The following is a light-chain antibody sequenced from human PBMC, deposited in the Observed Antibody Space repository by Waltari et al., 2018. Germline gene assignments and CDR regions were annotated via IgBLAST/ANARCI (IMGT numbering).Light chain of an antibody. CDR3: CSFAGYGIYV. J-gene: IGLJ1*01. Sequence: QSALTQPASVSGSLGQSITISCSETADNVDFLYLVSWYQRHPGRAPRLLIYDITQRPSGISDRFSGSKSGKTASLTISGLQAEDEADYYCCSFAGYGIYVFGSGTHVTVL. CDR1: ADNVDFLYL. V-gene: IGLV2-23*02. CDR2: DIT.